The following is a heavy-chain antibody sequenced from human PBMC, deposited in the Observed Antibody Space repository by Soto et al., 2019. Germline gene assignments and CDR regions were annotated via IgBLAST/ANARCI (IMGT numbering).Heavy chain of an antibody. V-gene: IGHV4-59*01. J-gene: IGHJ6*02. Sequence: SLTCTVSGGSISSYYWSWIRQPPGKGLEWIGYIYYSGSTDYNPSLKSRVTISVDTSKNQFSLKLSSVTAADTAVYYCARAYSSGWYKASDYYYGMDVWGQGTTVTVSS. CDR1: GGSISSYY. D-gene: IGHD6-19*01. CDR2: IYYSGST. CDR3: ARAYSSGWYKASDYYYGMDV.